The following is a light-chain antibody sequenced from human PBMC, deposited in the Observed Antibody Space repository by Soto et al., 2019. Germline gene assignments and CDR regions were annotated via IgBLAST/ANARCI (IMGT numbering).Light chain of an antibody. CDR3: QQYGGSPRT. CDR2: GAS. J-gene: IGKJ1*01. Sequence: IVLIQSPATLSVSPGERATLSCRASQNISNYLIWYQQKPGQAPRLLIHGASNRATGIPDRFSGSGSGTDFTLTITSLQPEDFAVYYCQQYGGSPRTFGQGTKVDIK. CDR1: QNISNY. V-gene: IGKV3-11*01.